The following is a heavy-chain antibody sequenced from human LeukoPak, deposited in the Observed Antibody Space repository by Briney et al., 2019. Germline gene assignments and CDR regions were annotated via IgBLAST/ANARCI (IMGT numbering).Heavy chain of an antibody. Sequence: PSETLSLTCTVSGGSISSYYWSWIRQPPGKGLEWIGYIYYSGSTNYNPSLKSRVTISVDTSKNQFSLKLSSVTAADTAVYYCARTDCSGGSCYPAENAFDIWGRGTMVTVSS. D-gene: IGHD2-15*01. CDR1: GGSISSYY. CDR2: IYYSGST. V-gene: IGHV4-59*01. J-gene: IGHJ3*02. CDR3: ARTDCSGGSCYPAENAFDI.